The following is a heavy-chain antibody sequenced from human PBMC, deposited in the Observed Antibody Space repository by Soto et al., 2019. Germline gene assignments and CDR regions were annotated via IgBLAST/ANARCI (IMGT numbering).Heavy chain of an antibody. D-gene: IGHD6-19*01. Sequence: SETLSLTCSVSGGSIRGSYCSWIRQPPEKGLEWIASISYTGSATHNPSLKSRVSVSVDTTEDQCSLKLTSVTAADTATYYCATGGGWLQNSNLRGLYFDYWGQGALVTVSS. CDR3: ATGGGWLQNSNLRGLYFDY. J-gene: IGHJ4*02. V-gene: IGHV4-59*01. CDR1: GGSIRGSY. CDR2: ISYTGSA.